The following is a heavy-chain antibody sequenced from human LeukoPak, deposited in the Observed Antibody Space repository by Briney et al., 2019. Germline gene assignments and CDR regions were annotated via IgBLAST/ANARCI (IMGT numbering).Heavy chain of an antibody. CDR1: GYTFTSYG. V-gene: IGHV1-18*01. Sequence: ASVKVSCKASGYTFTSYGIGWLRQAPGQGLEWMGWISAYNGDTNYAQKLQGRVTMTTDTSTSTAYMELRSLRSDDTAVYYCARVRWLPDPYYFDYWGQGTLVTVSS. CDR2: ISAYNGDT. D-gene: IGHD5-24*01. CDR3: ARVRWLPDPYYFDY. J-gene: IGHJ4*02.